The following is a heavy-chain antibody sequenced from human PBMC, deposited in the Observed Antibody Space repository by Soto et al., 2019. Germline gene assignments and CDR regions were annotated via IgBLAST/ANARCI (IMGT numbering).Heavy chain of an antibody. CDR3: ATGGLFSS. V-gene: IGHV4-34*01. Sequence: QVQLQQWGAGLLTPSETLSLTCDISGEYFSANYWSWIRQTPGKGLEWLGEINHAGTTDYNPSVEDRIIISADASKNQFSLKLTSVTAMDTAVYYCATGGLFSSWGQGTLVTVSS. J-gene: IGHJ5*02. CDR2: INHAGTT. D-gene: IGHD3-3*01. CDR1: GEYFSANY.